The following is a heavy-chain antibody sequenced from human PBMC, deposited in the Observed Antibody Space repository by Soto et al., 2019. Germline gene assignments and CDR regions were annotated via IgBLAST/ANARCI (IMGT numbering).Heavy chain of an antibody. J-gene: IGHJ5*02. CDR2: INHSGST. V-gene: IGHV4-34*01. Sequence: QVQLQQWGAGLLKPSETLSLTCAVYGGSFSGYYWSWIRQPPGKGLEWIGEINHSGSTNHNPSLKSRVTISVDTSKNQFSLKLSSVTAADTAVYYCASVGSGYVSEFDPWGQGTLVTVSS. CDR1: GGSFSGYY. CDR3: ASVGSGYVSEFDP. D-gene: IGHD5-12*01.